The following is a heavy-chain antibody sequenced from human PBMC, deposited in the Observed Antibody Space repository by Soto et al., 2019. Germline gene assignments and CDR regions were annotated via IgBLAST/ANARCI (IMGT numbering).Heavy chain of an antibody. CDR2: IIPILGIA. J-gene: IGHJ4*02. V-gene: IGHV1-69*02. CDR1: GGTFSSYT. Sequence: QVQLVQSGAEVKKPGSSVKVSCKASGGTFSSYTISWVRQAPGQGLEWMGRIIPILGIANYAQKFQGRVTIPADKSTSTAYMELSSLRSEDTAVYYCASIAAAATMFDYWGQGTLVTVSS. CDR3: ASIAAAATMFDY. D-gene: IGHD6-13*01.